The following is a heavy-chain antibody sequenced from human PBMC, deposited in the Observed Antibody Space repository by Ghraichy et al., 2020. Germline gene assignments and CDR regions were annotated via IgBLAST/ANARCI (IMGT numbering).Heavy chain of an antibody. J-gene: IGHJ4*02. CDR2: IYWNDVK. D-gene: IGHD3-16*01. CDR1: GFSLKTSGVG. Sequence: SGPTLVKPTQTLTLTCTFSGFSLKTSGVGVGWIRQPPGEALEWLALIYWNDVKRFNTSLKSGLTITKDASRNRVVLTMTNINPVDTGTYYCARGRRLSDGPAFYSFIDYWGQGTLITVSA. CDR3: ARGRRLSDGPAFYSFIDY. V-gene: IGHV2-5*01.